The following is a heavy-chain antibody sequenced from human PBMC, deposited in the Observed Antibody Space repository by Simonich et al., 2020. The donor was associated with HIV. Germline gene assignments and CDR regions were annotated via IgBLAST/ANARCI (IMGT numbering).Heavy chain of an antibody. CDR1: GFIFSGST. J-gene: IGHJ5*02. Sequence: EVQLVESGGGLVQPGGSLKLSCAASGFIFSGSTMHWVRPASGKGLEWFGRIRSKDNNYAKADSASGKGRFTISRDESKNTAYLQMNSLKTEDTAVYYCARDAGWGWFDPWGQGTLVTVSS. CDR3: ARDAGWGWFDP. CDR2: IRSKDNNYAK. D-gene: IGHD3-16*01. V-gene: IGHV3-73*01.